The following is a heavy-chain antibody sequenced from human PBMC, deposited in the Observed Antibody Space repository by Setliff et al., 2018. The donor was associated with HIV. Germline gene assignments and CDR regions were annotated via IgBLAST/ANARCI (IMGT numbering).Heavy chain of an antibody. D-gene: IGHD5-18*01. CDR3: ARVGSVIQVTLFGMDV. CDR1: GGSISRVGYH. J-gene: IGHJ6*02. CDR2: ITYSGST. Sequence: SETLSLTCSVSGGSISRVGYHWSWIRQHPVKGLEWIGYITYSGSTYYNPSLMSRVSISPDTSKNQFSLKLTSVTAADTAVYYCARVGSVIQVTLFGMDVWGQGTTVTVS. V-gene: IGHV4-31*03.